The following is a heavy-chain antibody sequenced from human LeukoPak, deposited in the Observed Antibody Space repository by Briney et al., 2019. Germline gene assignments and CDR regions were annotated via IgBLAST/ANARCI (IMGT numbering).Heavy chain of an antibody. J-gene: IGHJ4*02. D-gene: IGHD6-19*01. Sequence: GGSLRLSCAASGFTFRTYAMHWVRQAPDKGLEWVAVISYDGSNKYYADSVKGRFTISRDNSKNTLYLQMNSLRTEDTAVYYCARDRDPIIAVAGTLDYWGQGTLVTVSS. V-gene: IGHV3-30-3*01. CDR3: ARDRDPIIAVAGTLDY. CDR2: ISYDGSNK. CDR1: GFTFRTYA.